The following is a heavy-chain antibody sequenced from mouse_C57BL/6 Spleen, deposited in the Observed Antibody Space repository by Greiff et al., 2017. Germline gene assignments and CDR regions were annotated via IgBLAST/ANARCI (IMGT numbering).Heavy chain of an antibody. D-gene: IGHD4-1*01. Sequence: EVQLQQSGPELVKPGASVKISCKASGYTFTDYYMNWVKQSHGKSLEWIGDINPNNGGTSYNQKFKGKATLTVDKSSSTAYMELRSLTSEDSAVYYCARGAQFSAMDYWGQGTSVTVSS. V-gene: IGHV1-26*01. CDR3: ARGAQFSAMDY. J-gene: IGHJ4*01. CDR1: GYTFTDYY. CDR2: INPNNGGT.